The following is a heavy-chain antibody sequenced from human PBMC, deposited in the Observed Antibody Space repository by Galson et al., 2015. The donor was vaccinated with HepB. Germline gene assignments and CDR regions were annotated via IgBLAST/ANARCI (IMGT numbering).Heavy chain of an antibody. CDR1: GYTFTSYA. CDR2: INAGNGNT. V-gene: IGHV1-3*01. J-gene: IGHJ4*02. CDR3: ARHKAAAAFFDY. D-gene: IGHD6-13*01. Sequence: SVKVSCKASGYTFTSYAMHWVRQAPGQRLEWMGWINAGNGNTKYSQKFQGRVTITRDTSASTAYMELSSLRSEDTAVYYCARHKAAAAFFDYWGQGTLVTVSS.